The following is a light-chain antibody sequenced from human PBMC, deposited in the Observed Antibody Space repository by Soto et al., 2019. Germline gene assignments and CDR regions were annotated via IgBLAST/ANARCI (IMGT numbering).Light chain of an antibody. CDR2: KAS. J-gene: IGKJ1*01. Sequence: DIQMTQSPSTLSASVGDRVTITCRASHSISTWLAWYQQKPGKAPKLLIYKASSLDSGVPSRFSGSGSGTEFTLTISNLQHDDFATYYCQQNNSYWTFGQGTKLEIK. CDR1: HSISTW. V-gene: IGKV1-5*03. CDR3: QQNNSYWT.